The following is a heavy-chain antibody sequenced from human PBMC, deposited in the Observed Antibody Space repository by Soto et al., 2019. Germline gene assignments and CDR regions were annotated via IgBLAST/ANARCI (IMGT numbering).Heavy chain of an antibody. CDR3: SVEVAGPTAIGY. V-gene: IGHV3-74*01. J-gene: IGHJ4*01. CDR1: EFSLDSYL. Sequence: GRSLRLSCAASEFSLDSYLMYWVRQAPGKGLVWVSRINSDGSSTSYADSVKGRFTISRDNAKNTLYLQMNSLRAEDTAVYYCSVEVAGPTAIGYRARRSVVPVS. CDR2: INSDGSST. D-gene: IGHD6-19*01.